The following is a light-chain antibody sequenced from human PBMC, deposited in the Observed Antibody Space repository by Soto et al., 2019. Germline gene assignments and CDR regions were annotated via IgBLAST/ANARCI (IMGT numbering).Light chain of an antibody. J-gene: IGKJ4*01. V-gene: IGKV1D-12*01. Sequence: DIQMTQSSSSVSASIGDTVTITCRASQDISTLLAWYQQKPGKAPKLLIYGASTLESGVPSRFSGRGSGTDFTLTISSLQPEDFATYFCQQADSFPLTFGGGTKVEIK. CDR1: QDISTL. CDR3: QQADSFPLT. CDR2: GAS.